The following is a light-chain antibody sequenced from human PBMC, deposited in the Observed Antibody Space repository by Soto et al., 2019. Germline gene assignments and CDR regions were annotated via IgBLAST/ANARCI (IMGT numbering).Light chain of an antibody. CDR1: QHIIRS. V-gene: IGKV3-15*01. CDR2: GTS. J-gene: IGKJ1*01. Sequence: IVMPQSPVTLSVSAGERATLSCRASQHIIRSLAWYQQKPGQGPSLLIYGTSPRAGGVPARFSGGGSGTEFTLTITSLQTEDFGVYYCQKYNVWPQKFGQGTKVDIK. CDR3: QKYNVWPQK.